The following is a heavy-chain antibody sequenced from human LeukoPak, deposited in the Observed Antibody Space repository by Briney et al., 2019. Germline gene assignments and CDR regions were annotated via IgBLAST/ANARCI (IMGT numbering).Heavy chain of an antibody. CDR1: GDSIKSGGYS. CDR3: ARDPYDVGGYGAFDI. Sequence: SETLSLTCSVSGDSIKSGGYSWSWIRQLPGMGLEWIGYIDYSGTTYYNPSLKSRLAISVDTSKNQIALKLTSVTAADTAVYYCARDPYDVGGYGAFDIWGQGTMVSVSS. V-gene: IGHV4-31*03. CDR2: IDYSGTT. D-gene: IGHD3-22*01. J-gene: IGHJ3*02.